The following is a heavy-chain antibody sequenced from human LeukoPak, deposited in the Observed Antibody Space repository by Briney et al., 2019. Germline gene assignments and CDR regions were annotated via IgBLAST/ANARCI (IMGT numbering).Heavy chain of an antibody. CDR1: GGSFSGYY. V-gene: IGHV4-34*01. CDR3: ARARIAADTNYYYYYYMDV. D-gene: IGHD6-25*01. Sequence: SETLSLTCAVYGGSFSGYYWSWIRQPPGKGLEWIGEINHSGSTNYNPSLKSRVTISVDTSKNQFSLKLSSVTAADTAVYYCARARIAADTNYYYYYYMDVWGKGTTVTVSS. J-gene: IGHJ6*03. CDR2: INHSGST.